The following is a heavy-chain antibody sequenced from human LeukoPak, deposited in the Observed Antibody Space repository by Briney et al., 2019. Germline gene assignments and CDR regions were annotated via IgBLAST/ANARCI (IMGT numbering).Heavy chain of an antibody. J-gene: IGHJ6*03. CDR1: GGSISSHY. Sequence: SETLSLTCTVSGGSISSHYWSWIRQPPGKGLEWIGYIYYSGSTNYNPSLKSRVTISVDTSKNQFSLKLSSVTAADTAVYYCARGVDYSSTHNMDVWGKGATVTISS. CDR2: IYYSGST. CDR3: ARGVDYSSTHNMDV. V-gene: IGHV4-59*11. D-gene: IGHD4/OR15-4a*01.